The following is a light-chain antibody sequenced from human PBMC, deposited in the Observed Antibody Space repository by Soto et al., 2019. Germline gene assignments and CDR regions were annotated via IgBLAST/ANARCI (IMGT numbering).Light chain of an antibody. Sequence: DIQLTQSPSFLSASVGDRVTITCRASQGISGYLAWCQQKPGKAPKLLIYAASTLQSGVPSRFSGSGSGTEFTLTISSLQPEDFATYYCQQLNSYPITFGQGTRLEIK. CDR3: QQLNSYPIT. V-gene: IGKV1-9*01. CDR2: AAS. J-gene: IGKJ5*01. CDR1: QGISGY.